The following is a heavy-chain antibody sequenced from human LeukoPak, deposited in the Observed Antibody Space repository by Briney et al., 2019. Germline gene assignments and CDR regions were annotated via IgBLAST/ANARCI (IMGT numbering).Heavy chain of an antibody. CDR1: GGSISSGGYY. V-gene: IGHV4-30-2*01. CDR2: IYHSGST. Sequence: SETLSLTCTVSGGSISSGGYYWSWIRQPPGKGLEWIGYIYHSGSTYYNPSLKSRVTISVDRSKNQFSLKLSSVTAADTAVYYCARASTGTIRYWGQGTLVTVSS. J-gene: IGHJ4*02. D-gene: IGHD1-7*01. CDR3: ARASTGTIRY.